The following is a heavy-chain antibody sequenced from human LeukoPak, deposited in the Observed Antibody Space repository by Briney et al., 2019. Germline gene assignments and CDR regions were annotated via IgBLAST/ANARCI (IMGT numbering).Heavy chain of an antibody. D-gene: IGHD3-10*01. CDR1: GYTFTAYY. V-gene: IGHV1-24*01. CDR2: FDPEDGET. CDR3: ATDEPRYYYGSGSY. Sequence: GASVKVSCKASGYTFTAYYMHWVRQAPGQGLDWMGGFDPEDGETIYAQKFQGRVTMTEDTSTDTAYMELSSLRSEDTAVYYCATDEPRYYYGSGSYWGQGTLVTVSS. J-gene: IGHJ4*02.